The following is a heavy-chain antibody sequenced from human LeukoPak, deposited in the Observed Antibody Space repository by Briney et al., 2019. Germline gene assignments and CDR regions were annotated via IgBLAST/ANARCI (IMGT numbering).Heavy chain of an antibody. D-gene: IGHD3/OR15-3a*01. CDR2: IYYSGST. V-gene: IGHV4-59*08. CDR3: ARRDSRWFDP. J-gene: IGHJ5*02. Sequence: PSETLSLTCTVSGYSINNYYWSWIRQSPGKGLEWIGYIYYSGSTSYNPSLKSRVTMSVDTSKTQFSLKLTSVTAADTAVYYCARRDSRWFDPWGQGTLVTVSS. CDR1: GYSINNYY.